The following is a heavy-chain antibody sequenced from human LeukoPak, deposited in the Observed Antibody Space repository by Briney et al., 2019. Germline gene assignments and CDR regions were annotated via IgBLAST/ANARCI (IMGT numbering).Heavy chain of an antibody. CDR1: GASISSYY. J-gene: IGHJ6*03. V-gene: IGHV4-59*12. CDR2: IYYSGST. Sequence: KPSETLSLTCTVSGASISSYYWSWIRQPPGKGLEWIGYIYYSGSTNYNPSLKSRVTISVDTSKNQFSLKLSSVTAADTAVYYCARILARQFTSFSDSSPYTYYYMDVWGKGTTVTVSS. CDR3: ARILARQFTSFSDSSPYTYYYMDV. D-gene: IGHD2/OR15-2a*01.